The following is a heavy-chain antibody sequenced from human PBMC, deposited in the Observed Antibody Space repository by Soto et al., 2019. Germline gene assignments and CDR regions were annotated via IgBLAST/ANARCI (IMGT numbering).Heavy chain of an antibody. J-gene: IGHJ4*02. V-gene: IGHV4-30-2*01. Sequence: SETLSLTCAVSGGSISSGGYSWSWIRQPPGKGLEWIGYIFHSGSPYYNPSLKSRVTISVDRSKNQFSLKLSSVTAADTAVYYCAREVLGGYYYDSSGRRWFDYWGQGTLVTVSS. CDR3: AREVLGGYYYDSSGRRWFDY. D-gene: IGHD3-22*01. CDR1: GGSISSGGYS. CDR2: IFHSGSP.